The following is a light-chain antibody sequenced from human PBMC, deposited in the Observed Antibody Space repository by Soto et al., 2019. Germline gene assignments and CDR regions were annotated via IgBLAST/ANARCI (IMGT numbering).Light chain of an antibody. CDR1: QSVSSSY. J-gene: IGKJ2*01. V-gene: IGKV3-20*01. Sequence: EIVLTQSPGTLSLSPGERANFSCRASQSVSSSYLAWYQQKPGQAPRLLIYGASSRATGIPDRFSGSGSGTDFTLTISRLEPEDFVVYYCQQYGSSLYTFGQGTKLEIK. CDR2: GAS. CDR3: QQYGSSLYT.